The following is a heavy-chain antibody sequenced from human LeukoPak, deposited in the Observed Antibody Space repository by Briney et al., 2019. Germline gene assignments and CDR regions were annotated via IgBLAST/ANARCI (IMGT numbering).Heavy chain of an antibody. CDR1: GFTFDDYA. CDR3: AKAYGGIAVAGKPTERYYFDY. Sequence: GGSLRLSCAASGFTFDDYAMHWVRQAPGKGLEWVSSISWNSGSIGYADSVKGRFTISRDNAKNSLYLQMNSLRAEDTALYYCAKAYGGIAVAGKPTERYYFDYWGQGTLVTVSS. CDR2: ISWNSGSI. V-gene: IGHV3-9*01. J-gene: IGHJ4*02. D-gene: IGHD6-19*01.